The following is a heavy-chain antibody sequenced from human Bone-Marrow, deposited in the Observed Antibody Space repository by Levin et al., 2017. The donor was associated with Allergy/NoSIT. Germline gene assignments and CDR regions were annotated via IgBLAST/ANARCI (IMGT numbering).Heavy chain of an antibody. Sequence: PGGSLRLSCAASGFTFSSYGMNWVRQAPGKGLEWVSYISGSSTTIYYADSVKGRFTISRDNAENSLYLQMNSLRDEDTAVYYCARDSSRGSYRSYYFDYWGQGTLVTVSS. CDR1: GFTFSSYG. CDR3: ARDSSRGSYRSYYFDY. CDR2: ISGSSTTI. J-gene: IGHJ4*02. V-gene: IGHV3-48*02. D-gene: IGHD3-16*02.